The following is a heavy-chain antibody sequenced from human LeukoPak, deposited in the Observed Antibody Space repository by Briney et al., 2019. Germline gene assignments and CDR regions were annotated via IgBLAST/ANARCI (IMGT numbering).Heavy chain of an antibody. V-gene: IGHV1-8*01. CDR2: MNPRSRNT. Sequence: ASVKVSCRASGYPFTSYDISWVRQATGQGLEWMGWMNPRSRNTGYAQKFQGRVTMTGDTSTSTAYMELSGLRSDDTAVYYCAREGAFCGGDCGGDAFDIWGQGAMVTVSS. CDR1: GYPFTSYD. D-gene: IGHD2-21*02. J-gene: IGHJ3*02. CDR3: AREGAFCGGDCGGDAFDI.